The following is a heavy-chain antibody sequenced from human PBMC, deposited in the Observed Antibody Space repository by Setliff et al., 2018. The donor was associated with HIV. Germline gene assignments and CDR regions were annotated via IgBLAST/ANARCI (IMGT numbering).Heavy chain of an antibody. CDR2: IYPGDSDT. D-gene: IGHD1-26*01. J-gene: IGHJ6*03. V-gene: IGHV5-51*01. CDR3: VRLAGGGSYSYSFYYMDV. Sequence: LGESLKISCQASGFDFSDSWIAWVRLKPGKGLEWMGSIYPGDSDTTYSPSFQGQVTISAYKSTKFTYLQWRSLKASDSATYFCVRLAGGGSYSYSFYYMDVWGKGTTVTVSS. CDR1: GFDFSDSW.